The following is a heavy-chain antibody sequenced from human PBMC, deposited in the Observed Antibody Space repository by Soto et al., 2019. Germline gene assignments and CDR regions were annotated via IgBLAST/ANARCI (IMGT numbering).Heavy chain of an antibody. Sequence: EVQLVESGGGVARPGRSLRLSCAASGFTFEDHGMSWVRQAPGKGLEWLSDISWDGGTTVYADSVKGRFTVSRNNAKSSLYLQMNSLKPGDTAFYHCARRSGDQQVCDFWGQGTLVTVTS. D-gene: IGHD3-10*01. CDR2: ISWDGGTT. V-gene: IGHV3-20*01. CDR3: ARRSGDQQVCDF. CDR1: GFTFEDHG. J-gene: IGHJ4*02.